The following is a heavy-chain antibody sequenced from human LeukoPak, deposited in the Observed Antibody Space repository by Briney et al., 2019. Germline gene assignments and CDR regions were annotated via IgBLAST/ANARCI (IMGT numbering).Heavy chain of an antibody. D-gene: IGHD2-15*01. CDR1: GGSISSHY. CDR2: IYYSGST. CDR3: ARMSCSGGSCHGYYYYGMDV. V-gene: IGHV4-59*08. J-gene: IGHJ6*02. Sequence: SETLSLTCSVSGGSISSHYWSWIRQPPGKGLEWIGYIYYSGSTKYNPSLKSRVTISVDTSKNQFSLKLSSVTAADTAVYYCARMSCSGGSCHGYYYYGMDVWGQGTTVTVSS.